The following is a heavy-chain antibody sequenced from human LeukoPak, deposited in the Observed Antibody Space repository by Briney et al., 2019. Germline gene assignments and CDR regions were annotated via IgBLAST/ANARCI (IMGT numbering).Heavy chain of an antibody. Sequence: GGSLRLSCAASGFTFSSYGMHWVRQAPGKGLEWVAFIRYDGSNKYYADSVKGRFTISRDNSKNTLYLQMNSLRAEDTAVYYCAKDFYRSSWYSGSWFDYWGQGTLVTVSS. CDR3: AKDFYRSSWYSGSWFDY. J-gene: IGHJ4*02. CDR2: IRYDGSNK. V-gene: IGHV3-30*02. CDR1: GFTFSSYG. D-gene: IGHD6-13*01.